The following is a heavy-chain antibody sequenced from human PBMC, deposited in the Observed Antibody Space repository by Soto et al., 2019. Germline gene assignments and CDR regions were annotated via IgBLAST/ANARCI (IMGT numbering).Heavy chain of an antibody. J-gene: IGHJ6*02. CDR1: GYSFTTYW. V-gene: IGHV5-51*01. D-gene: IGHD2-15*01. CDR2: IYAGDSDT. Sequence: GESLKISCKGSGYSFTTYWIDWVRQMPGKGLEWMGIIYAGDSDTRYSPSFQGQVTISADKSISTAYLQWSSLKASDTAMYYCARRYCSGGSCNGGMDVWGQGTTVTV. CDR3: ARRYCSGGSCNGGMDV.